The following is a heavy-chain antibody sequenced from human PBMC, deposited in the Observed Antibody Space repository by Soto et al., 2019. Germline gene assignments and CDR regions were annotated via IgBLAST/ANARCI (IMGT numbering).Heavy chain of an antibody. J-gene: IGHJ6*02. CDR1: GYTFTSYG. CDR3: AREAKGGYRIHYGMDV. D-gene: IGHD5-18*01. V-gene: IGHV1-18*01. Sequence: ASVKVSCKASGYTFTSYGISWARQAPGQGLEWMGWISAYNGNTNYAQKLQGRVTMTTDTSTSTAYMELRSLRSDDTAVYYCAREAKGGYRIHYGMDVWGQGTTVTVSS. CDR2: ISAYNGNT.